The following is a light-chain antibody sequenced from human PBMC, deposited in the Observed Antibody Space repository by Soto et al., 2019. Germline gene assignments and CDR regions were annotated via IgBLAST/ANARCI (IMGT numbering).Light chain of an antibody. CDR2: KAS. J-gene: IGKJ1*01. Sequence: IQITPSPSTLSASVGARVTITCRASESVKSWLAWYQQKAGKAPKFLIYKASTLESGVPSRFSGSGSGTEFTLTISSLQPDDFATYYCQQYNTYPWTFGQGTKVDIK. V-gene: IGKV1-5*03. CDR1: ESVKSW. CDR3: QQYNTYPWT.